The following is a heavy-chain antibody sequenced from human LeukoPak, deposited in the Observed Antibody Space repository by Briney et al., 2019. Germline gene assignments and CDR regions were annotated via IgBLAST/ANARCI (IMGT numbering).Heavy chain of an antibody. D-gene: IGHD6-19*01. CDR3: ARLSSSSAWIPFDY. CDR2: MYISGNT. J-gene: IGHJ4*02. Sequence: SETLSITCTVSGGSISSSYWSWIRQPAGKGLEWIGRMYISGNTNYNPSLENRVTMSLDTAKNQFSLKLSSVTAADTAVYYCARLSSSSAWIPFDYWGQGTLVTVSS. CDR1: GGSISSSY. V-gene: IGHV4-4*07.